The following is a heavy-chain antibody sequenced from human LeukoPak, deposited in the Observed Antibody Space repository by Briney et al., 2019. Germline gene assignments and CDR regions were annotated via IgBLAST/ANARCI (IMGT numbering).Heavy chain of an antibody. V-gene: IGHV4-59*08. Sequence: SETLSLTCTVSGGSISRYYWSWIRQPPGKGLEWIGYIYYSGSTNYNPSLKSRVTISVDTSKNQFSLKLTSVTAADTAVYYCARRPSFGTGHFDYWGQGALVTVSS. CDR3: ARRPSFGTGHFDY. CDR2: IYYSGST. J-gene: IGHJ4*02. CDR1: GGSISRYY. D-gene: IGHD1-1*01.